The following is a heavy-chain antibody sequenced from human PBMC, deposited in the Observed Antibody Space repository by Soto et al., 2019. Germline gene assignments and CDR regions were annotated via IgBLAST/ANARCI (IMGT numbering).Heavy chain of an antibody. Sequence: HPEGSLRLSCAASGFTFGNHEMNWVRQAPGKGLEWLSYISSTGTTMYYADSVKGRFTISRDNAKKSLYLEMKSLRADDTGIYYCARDHSLGPFLESLRLHFDAWGQGTLVTVSS. D-gene: IGHD3-3*02. CDR2: ISSTGTTM. CDR3: ARDHSLGPFLESLRLHFDA. J-gene: IGHJ5*02. CDR1: GFTFGNHE. V-gene: IGHV3-48*03.